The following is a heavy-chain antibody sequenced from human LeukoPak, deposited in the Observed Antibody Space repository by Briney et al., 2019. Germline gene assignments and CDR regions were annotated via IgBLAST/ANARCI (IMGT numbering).Heavy chain of an antibody. J-gene: IGHJ3*02. D-gene: IGHD2-21*01. Sequence: PGRSLRLSCAASGFTFDDYAMHWVRQAPGKGLEWVSGISWNSGSIGYADSVKGRFTISRDNARNSAYLQINSLRVEDTAVYYCAAVSYLAFDIWGQGTMVTVSS. CDR3: AAVSYLAFDI. CDR1: GFTFDDYA. CDR2: ISWNSGSI. V-gene: IGHV3-9*01.